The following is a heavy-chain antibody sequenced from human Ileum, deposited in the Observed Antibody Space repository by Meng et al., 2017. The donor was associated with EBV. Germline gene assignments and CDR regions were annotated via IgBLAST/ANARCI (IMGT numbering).Heavy chain of an antibody. D-gene: IGHD1-26*01. V-gene: IGHV4-30-4*01. CDR1: GVSISSGVYH. CDR2: CSGGT. J-gene: IGHJ4*02. CDR3: AIYAVGGSGQGY. Sequence: QVRLQDSGPGLVKPSQTLSLTCAVSGVSISSGVYHWSWIRQPPGKGLEWIGCSGGTYYNPSLKSRLTISVDTSKTQFSLKLDSATAADTAVYYCAIYAVGGSGQGYWGQGTLVTVSS.